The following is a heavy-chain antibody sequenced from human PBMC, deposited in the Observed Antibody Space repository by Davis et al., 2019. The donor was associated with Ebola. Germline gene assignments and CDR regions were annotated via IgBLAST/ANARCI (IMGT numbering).Heavy chain of an antibody. Sequence: PGGSLRLSCAASGFTFSSYSMNWVRQAPGKGLEWVSYISSGSSTIYYADSVKGRFTISRDNAKNSLYLQMNSLRDEDTAVYYCARGWSGKNYFDYWGQGTLVTVSS. CDR2: ISSGSSTI. CDR1: GFTFSSYS. J-gene: IGHJ4*02. V-gene: IGHV3-48*02. CDR3: ARGWSGKNYFDY. D-gene: IGHD3-3*01.